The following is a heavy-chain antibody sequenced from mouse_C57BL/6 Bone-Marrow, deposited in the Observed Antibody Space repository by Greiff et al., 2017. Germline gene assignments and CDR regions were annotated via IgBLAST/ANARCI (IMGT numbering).Heavy chain of an antibody. J-gene: IGHJ2*01. Sequence: VQLQESGAELVRPGASVTLSCKASGYTFTDYEMHWVKQTPVHGLEWIGAIDPETGGTAYNQKFKGTAILTADKSSSTAYMELRSLTSEDSAVYYCTREGFDYWGQGTTLTVSS. CDR1: GYTFTDYE. V-gene: IGHV1-15*01. CDR2: IDPETGGT. CDR3: TREGFDY.